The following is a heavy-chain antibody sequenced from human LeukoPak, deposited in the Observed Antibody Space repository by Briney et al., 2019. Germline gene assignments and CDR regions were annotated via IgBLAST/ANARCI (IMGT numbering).Heavy chain of an antibody. CDR1: GPTFSSYA. D-gene: IGHD3-22*01. CDR2: IIPIFGTA. V-gene: IGHV1-69*05. J-gene: IGHJ5*02. Sequence: ASVKVSCKAYGPTFSSYAISWVRQAPGQGLEWMGWIIPIFGTANDAQKFQGRVTITTDESTSTAYMELSSLRSEDTAVYYCARGRPSGYYWDNWFDPWGQGTLVTVSS. CDR3: ARGRPSGYYWDNWFDP.